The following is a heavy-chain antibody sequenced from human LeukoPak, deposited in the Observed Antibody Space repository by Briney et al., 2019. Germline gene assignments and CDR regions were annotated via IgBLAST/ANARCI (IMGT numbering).Heavy chain of an antibody. CDR3: ARRMVRGGYYFDY. D-gene: IGHD3-10*01. V-gene: IGHV4-39*01. CDR2: IYYSGST. J-gene: IGHJ4*02. CDR1: GGSISSSNYY. Sequence: PSETLSLTCTVSGGSISSSNYYWGWIRQPPWKGLERNGSIYYSGSTYYNPSLKSRVTISVDTSKNQFSLKLSSVTAADTAVYYCARRMVRGGYYFDYWGQGTLVTVSS.